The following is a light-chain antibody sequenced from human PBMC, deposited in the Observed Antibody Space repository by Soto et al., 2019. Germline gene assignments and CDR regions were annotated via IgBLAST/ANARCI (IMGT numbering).Light chain of an antibody. J-gene: IGLJ2*01. V-gene: IGLV1-44*01. CDR1: SSNIGTYT. Sequence: QSALTQPPSASGTPGQGVAISCSGSSSNIGTYTVNWYQRLPGTAPKLLIYNNNERPSGVPDRFSASKSGTSASLAISGLQSEDEADYYCSSYSGSDNFVVFGGGTKLTVL. CDR3: SSYSGSDNFVV. CDR2: NNN.